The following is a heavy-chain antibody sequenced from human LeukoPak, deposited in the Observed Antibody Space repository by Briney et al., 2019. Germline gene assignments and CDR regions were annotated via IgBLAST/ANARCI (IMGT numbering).Heavy chain of an antibody. Sequence: GGSLRLSCTASGFTFSIFAMGCVRQAPGKGLRWVSGISGSGGSTYYADSVKGRFTISRDNSKNTLYLQMNSLRAEDTAVYYCARDKGSFGMDVWGQGTTVIVSS. V-gene: IGHV3-23*01. J-gene: IGHJ6*02. D-gene: IGHD3-3*02. CDR3: ARDKGSFGMDV. CDR1: GFTFSIFA. CDR2: ISGSGGST.